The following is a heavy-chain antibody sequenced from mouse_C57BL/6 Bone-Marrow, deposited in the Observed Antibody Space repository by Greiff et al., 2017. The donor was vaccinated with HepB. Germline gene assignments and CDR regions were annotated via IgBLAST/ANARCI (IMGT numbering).Heavy chain of an antibody. CDR2: INPNNGGT. V-gene: IGHV1-26*01. D-gene: IGHD1-1*02. J-gene: IGHJ3*01. CDR1: GYTFTDYY. CDR3: ARRDDMAWFAY. Sequence: EVQLQQSGPELVKPGASVKISCKASGYTFTDYYMNWVKQSHGKSLEWIGDINPNNGGTSYNQKFKGKATLTVDKSSSTAYMELRSLTSEDSAVYYCARRDDMAWFAYWGQGTLVTVSA.